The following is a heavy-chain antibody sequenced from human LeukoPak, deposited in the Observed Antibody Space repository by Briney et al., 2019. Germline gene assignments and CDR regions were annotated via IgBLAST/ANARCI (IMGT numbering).Heavy chain of an antibody. J-gene: IGHJ3*02. CDR3: ARLLYYYGSGSYSVGAFDI. CDR1: GYSFTSYW. V-gene: IGHV5-51*01. CDR2: IYPGDSDN. D-gene: IGHD3-10*01. Sequence: GESLKISCKGSGYSFTSYWIGWVRQVPGKGLGWMGIIYPGDSDNRYSPSFQGQVTISADKSISTAYLQWSSLKASDTAMYYCARLLYYYGSGSYSVGAFDIWGQGTMVTVSS.